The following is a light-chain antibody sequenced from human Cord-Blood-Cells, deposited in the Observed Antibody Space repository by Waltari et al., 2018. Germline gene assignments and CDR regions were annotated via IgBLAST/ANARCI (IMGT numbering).Light chain of an antibody. CDR2: AAS. V-gene: IGKV1-39*01. J-gene: IGKJ3*01. CDR3: QQSYSTPQTVFT. Sequence: DIQMTQSPSSLSASVGDRVTITCRASQSISSYLNWYQQKPGKAPKLLIYAASRLQSGVPSRFSGSGSGTDFTLTISSLQPEDFATYYCQQSYSTPQTVFTFGPGTKVDIK. CDR1: QSISSY.